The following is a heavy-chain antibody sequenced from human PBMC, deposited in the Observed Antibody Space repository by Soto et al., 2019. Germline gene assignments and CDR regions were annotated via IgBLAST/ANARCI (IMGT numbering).Heavy chain of an antibody. J-gene: IGHJ4*02. V-gene: IGHV4-31*03. D-gene: IGHD4-17*01. CDR1: GGSISSGGYY. CDR2: IYYSGST. Sequence: PSETLSLTCTVSGGSISSGGYYWSWIRQHPGKGLEWIGYIYYSGSTYYNPSLKSRVTISVDTSKNQFSLKLSSVTAADTAVYYCARSDPIFDDYGPFDYWGQGTLVTVSS. CDR3: ARSDPIFDDYGPFDY.